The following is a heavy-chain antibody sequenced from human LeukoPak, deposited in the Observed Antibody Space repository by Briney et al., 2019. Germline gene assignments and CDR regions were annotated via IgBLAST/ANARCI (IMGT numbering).Heavy chain of an antibody. CDR3: ARDLYYYDSGGPDY. D-gene: IGHD3-22*01. CDR1: GDTFSNYG. Sequence: SVKVSCKASGDTFSNYGLSWVRQAPGQGLEWMGRIMPISGIANSAQKFQDRVTINTDESTSTVYMELNSLRSEDTAVYYCARDLYYYDSGGPDYWGQGTLVSVSS. CDR2: IMPISGIA. V-gene: IGHV1-69*05. J-gene: IGHJ4*02.